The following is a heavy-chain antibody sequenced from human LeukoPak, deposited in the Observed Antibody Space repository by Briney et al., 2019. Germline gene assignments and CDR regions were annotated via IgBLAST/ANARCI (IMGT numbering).Heavy chain of an antibody. V-gene: IGHV5-51*01. D-gene: IGHD5-12*01. CDR2: IFSRDSDT. Sequence: GAPPQTSCQGSGCLFTNYWIGWVRQMPGKGLEGMGIIFSRDSDTRYSPSLQGQVRISADTSINTAYPQWSSLKASATAMYYCARLDSGYDFYNHYGTDVWGRGATVTVSS. CDR3: ARLDSGYDFYNHYGTDV. J-gene: IGHJ6*02. CDR1: GCLFTNYW.